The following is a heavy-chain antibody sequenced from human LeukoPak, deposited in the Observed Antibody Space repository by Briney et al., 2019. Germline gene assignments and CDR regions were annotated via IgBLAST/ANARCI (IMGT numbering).Heavy chain of an antibody. CDR2: IYIGGSS. J-gene: IGHJ4*02. CDR3: ARDQEGSSTREFDY. Sequence: KSSETLSLTCTVSGDSISSSSNYWAWIRQSPGKGLEWIARIYIGGSSSYNPSLKSRVTISVDTSKNQFSLKLSSVTAADTAMYYCARDQEGSSTREFDYWGQGTLVTVSS. CDR1: GDSISSSSNY. D-gene: IGHD6-6*01. V-gene: IGHV4-39*07.